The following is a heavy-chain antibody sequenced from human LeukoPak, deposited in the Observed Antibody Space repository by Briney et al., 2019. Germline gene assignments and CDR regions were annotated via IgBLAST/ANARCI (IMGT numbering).Heavy chain of an antibody. CDR3: ARRYCSGGTCYFFDY. V-gene: IGHV3-48*01. CDR2: ISSSSSTI. Sequence: PGGSLRLSCAASGFTFSSHSMNWVRQAPGKGLEWVSYISSSSSTIYYADSVKGRFAISRDDSKNTLYLQMNSLRAEDTAVYYCARRYCSGGTCYFFDYWGQGTLVTVSS. CDR1: GFTFSSHS. D-gene: IGHD2-15*01. J-gene: IGHJ4*02.